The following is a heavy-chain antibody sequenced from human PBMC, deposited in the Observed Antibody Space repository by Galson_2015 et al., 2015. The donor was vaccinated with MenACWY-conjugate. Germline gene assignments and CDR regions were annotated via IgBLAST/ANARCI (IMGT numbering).Heavy chain of an antibody. J-gene: IGHJ4*02. CDR2: SYSSENT. CDR3: SRVRGTTGTDS. V-gene: IGHV4-39*07. CDR1: GDSISSKSYS. D-gene: IGHD1-1*01. Sequence: ETLSLTCTVSGDSISSKSYSWGWVRQPPGQGLEWIGTSYSSENTHYNPSLKSRVTISVDTSENQFSLKLTSVTTADTAVYYCSRVRGTTGTDSWGQGTLVSVSS.